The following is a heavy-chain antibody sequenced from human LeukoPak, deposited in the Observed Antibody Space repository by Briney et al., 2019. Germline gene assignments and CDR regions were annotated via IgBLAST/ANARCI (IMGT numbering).Heavy chain of an antibody. D-gene: IGHD1-14*01. V-gene: IGHV3-74*01. CDR2: INPGGSSI. CDR1: GFTFSSYL. Sequence: GGSLRLSCAASGFTFSSYLMHWVRQVPGRGLVWVARINPGGSSITYADSVKGRFTISRDNAKNTLYLQMDSLRAEDTGVYYCARSNQADDYWGQGTLVTVSS. CDR3: ARSNQADDY. J-gene: IGHJ4*02.